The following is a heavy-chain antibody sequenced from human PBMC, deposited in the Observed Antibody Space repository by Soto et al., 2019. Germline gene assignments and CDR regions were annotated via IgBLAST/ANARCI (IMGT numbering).Heavy chain of an antibody. V-gene: IGHV4-4*07. J-gene: IGHJ6*02. Sequence: ETLSLTCTVSGGSISSYYWSRIRQPAGKGLEWIGRIYTSGSTNYNPSLKSRVTMSVDTSKNQFSLKLSSVTAADTAVYYCARDGMTTVIAYYYYYGMDVRGQGTTVTVSS. CDR1: GGSISSYY. CDR2: IYTSGST. D-gene: IGHD4-17*01. CDR3: ARDGMTTVIAYYYYYGMDV.